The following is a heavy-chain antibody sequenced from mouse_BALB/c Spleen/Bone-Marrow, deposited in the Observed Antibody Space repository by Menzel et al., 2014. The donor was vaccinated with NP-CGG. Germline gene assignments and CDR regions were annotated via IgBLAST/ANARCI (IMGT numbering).Heavy chain of an antibody. V-gene: IGHV1S137*01. CDR3: ARDYDYGFAY. CDR2: ISTYYGDA. Sequence: QVQLKQSGAELVRPGVSVKISCKGSGYTFTDYAMHWVKQSHAKSLEWIGVISTYYGDASYSQKFKGKATMTVDKSSSTAYMELARLTSEDSAIYYCARDYDYGFAYWGQGTLVTVSA. J-gene: IGHJ3*01. CDR1: GYTFTDYA. D-gene: IGHD2-4*01.